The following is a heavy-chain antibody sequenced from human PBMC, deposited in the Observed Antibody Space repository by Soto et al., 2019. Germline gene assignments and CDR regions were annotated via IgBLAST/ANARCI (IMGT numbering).Heavy chain of an antibody. CDR1: GFTFISYA. CDR3: ARDSNPKPSHFDY. V-gene: IGHV3-30-3*01. J-gene: IGHJ4*02. Sequence: QSGGSLRLSCAASGFTFISYAIHFFRHSPCKGLEWVAVISYDGSNKYYADSVKGRFTISRDNSKNTLYLQMNSLRAEDTAVYYCARDSNPKPSHFDYWGQGTLVTVSS. CDR2: ISYDGSNK.